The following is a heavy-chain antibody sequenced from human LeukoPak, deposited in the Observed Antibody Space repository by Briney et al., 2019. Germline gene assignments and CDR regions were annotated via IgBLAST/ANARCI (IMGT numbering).Heavy chain of an antibody. V-gene: IGHV4-59*01. D-gene: IGHD3-3*01. CDR1: GGSISSYY. J-gene: IGHJ4*02. Sequence: SETLSLTCTVSGGSISSYYWSWIRQPPGKGLEWIGYIYYSGSTNYNPSLKSRVTISVDTSKNQFSLKLSSVTAADTTVYYCARVGDFWSGYYVDWGQGTLVTVSS. CDR3: ARVGDFWSGYYVD. CDR2: IYYSGST.